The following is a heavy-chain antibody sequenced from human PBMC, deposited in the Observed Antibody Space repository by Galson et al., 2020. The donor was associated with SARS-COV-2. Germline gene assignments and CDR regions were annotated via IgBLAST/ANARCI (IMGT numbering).Heavy chain of an antibody. CDR2: ISSSGSTI. D-gene: IGHD3-9*01. V-gene: IGHV3-11*04. CDR3: AREKLIYDILTGYYHTYYFDY. Sequence: GESLKISCAASGFTFSDYYMSWIRQAPGKGLEWVSYISSSGSTIYYADSVKGRFTISRDNAKNSLYLQMNSLRAEDTAVYYCAREKLIYDILTGYYHTYYFDYWGQGTLVTVSS. J-gene: IGHJ4*02. CDR1: GFTFSDYY.